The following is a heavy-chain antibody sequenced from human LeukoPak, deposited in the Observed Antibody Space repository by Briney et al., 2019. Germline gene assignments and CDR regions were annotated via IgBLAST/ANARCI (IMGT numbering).Heavy chain of an antibody. V-gene: IGHV4-4*07. Sequence: SETLSLTCTVSGGSISSYYWSWIRQPAGKGLEWIGRIYTSGNTNCNPSLKSRVTMSVDTSKNQFSLKLSSVTAADTAVYYCARLSSSWDFDYWGQGTLVTVSS. J-gene: IGHJ4*02. CDR2: IYTSGNT. D-gene: IGHD6-13*01. CDR1: GGSISSYY. CDR3: ARLSSSWDFDY.